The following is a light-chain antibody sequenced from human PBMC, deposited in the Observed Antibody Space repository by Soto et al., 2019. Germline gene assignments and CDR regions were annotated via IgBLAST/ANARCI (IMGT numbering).Light chain of an antibody. J-gene: IGKJ4*01. CDR3: QQYNNWPLT. V-gene: IGKV1-9*01. CDR2: DAS. Sequence: IQLTQSPSSLSASVGDRVTVTCRASQDIRNYLAWYQQKPGKAPKLLICDASTLYSGVPSRFSGSGSGTEFTLTISSLQSEDFAVYYCQQYNNWPLTFGGGTKVDIK. CDR1: QDIRNY.